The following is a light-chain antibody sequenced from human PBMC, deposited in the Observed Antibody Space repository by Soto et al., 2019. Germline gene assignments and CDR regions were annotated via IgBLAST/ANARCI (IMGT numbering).Light chain of an antibody. CDR3: GTWDSSLSAVV. J-gene: IGLJ2*01. CDR2: DNN. Sequence: QSVLTQPPSVSAAPGQKVTISCSGSSSNIGNNYVSWYQQLPGTAPKLLIYDNNKRPSGIPDRFSGSKSGTSATLGITGLQTGDEADYYCGTWDSSLSAVVFGGATKVPVL. V-gene: IGLV1-51*01. CDR1: SSNIGNNY.